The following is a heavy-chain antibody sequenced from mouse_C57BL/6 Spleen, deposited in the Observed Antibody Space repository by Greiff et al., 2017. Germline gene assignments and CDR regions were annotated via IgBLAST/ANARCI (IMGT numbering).Heavy chain of an antibody. CDR3: ARRQLRLQYAMDY. V-gene: IGHV1-50*01. CDR1: GYTFTSYW. D-gene: IGHD3-2*02. Sequence: VQLQPPGAELVKPGASVKLSCKASGYTFTSYWMQWVKQRPGQGLEWIGEIDPSDSYTNYNQKFKGKATLTVDTSSSTAYMQLSSLTSEDSAVYYCARRQLRLQYAMDYWGQGTSVTVSS. J-gene: IGHJ4*01. CDR2: IDPSDSYT.